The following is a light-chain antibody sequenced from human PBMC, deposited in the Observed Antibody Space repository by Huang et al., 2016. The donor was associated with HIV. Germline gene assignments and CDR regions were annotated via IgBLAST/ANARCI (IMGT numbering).Light chain of an antibody. V-gene: IGKV2-28*01. J-gene: IGKJ1*01. CDR3: MQGLQTWT. Sequence: DIVMVQSPASLSVTPGEAASITCRSSQSLLHSNGQNYLDWYWQKPGQSQQLLIYLGSTRASGVPDRFRGSGSGTDFTLRINRVEAGDVGVYYCMQGLQTWTFGQGTKVEI. CDR2: LGS. CDR1: QSLLHSNGQNY.